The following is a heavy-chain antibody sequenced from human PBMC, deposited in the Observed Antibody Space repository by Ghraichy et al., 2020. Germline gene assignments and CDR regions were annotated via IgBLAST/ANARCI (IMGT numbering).Heavy chain of an antibody. V-gene: IGHV3-23*01. CDR2: ISDSGGRT. D-gene: IGHD6-13*01. CDR1: GFTFSSYA. CDR3: AKARDGSSWYLFDP. Sequence: LTCAASGFTFSSYAMSWVRQAPGKGLEWVSGISDSGGRTSYADALKGRFTISRDNTKSTLYLQMNSMRGEDTAVYYCAKARDGSSWYLFDPWGQGTLVTVSS. J-gene: IGHJ5*02.